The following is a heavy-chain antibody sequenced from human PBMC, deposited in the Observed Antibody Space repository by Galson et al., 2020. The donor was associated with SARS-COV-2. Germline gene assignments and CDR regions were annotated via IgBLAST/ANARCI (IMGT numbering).Heavy chain of an antibody. CDR3: AMRKYDSSGKLWFDP. CDR2: IYHTGNA. CDR1: GGSISSGGFY. Sequence: ASETLSLTCTVSGGSISSGGFYWSWIRQHPGKGLEWIGYIYHTGNAYYNPSLKSRVTTSVDTSKNQFSLKMTSVTAADTAVYYCAMRKYDSSGKLWFDPWGQGTLVTVSA. V-gene: IGHV4-31*03. D-gene: IGHD3-22*01. J-gene: IGHJ5*02.